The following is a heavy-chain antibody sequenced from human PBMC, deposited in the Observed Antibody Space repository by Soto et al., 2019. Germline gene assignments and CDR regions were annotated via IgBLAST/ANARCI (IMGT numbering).Heavy chain of an antibody. D-gene: IGHD3-9*01. CDR1: GFTFSSYA. CDR2: ISGSGGST. V-gene: IGHV3-23*01. CDR3: AKDLREWHYDILTGYAGLDY. J-gene: IGHJ4*02. Sequence: GGSLRLSCAASGFTFSSYAMSWVRQAPGKGLEWFSVISGSGGSTYYADSVKGRFTISRDNSKNTLYLQMNSLRAEDTAVYYCAKDLREWHYDILTGYAGLDYWGQGTLVTVSS.